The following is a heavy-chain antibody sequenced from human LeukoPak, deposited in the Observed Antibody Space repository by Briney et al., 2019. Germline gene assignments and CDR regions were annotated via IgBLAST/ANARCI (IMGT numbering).Heavy chain of an antibody. J-gene: IGHJ6*03. CDR3: ARRAGYSSSWPGWDYYYMDV. CDR1: GYTFTSYG. D-gene: IGHD6-13*01. Sequence: ASVKVSCKASGYTFTSYGISWVRQAPGQGLEWMGWISAYNGNTNYAQKLQGRVTMTTDTSTSTAYMELRSLRSDDTAVYYCARRAGYSSSWPGWDYYYMDVWGKGTTVTVSS. V-gene: IGHV1-18*01. CDR2: ISAYNGNT.